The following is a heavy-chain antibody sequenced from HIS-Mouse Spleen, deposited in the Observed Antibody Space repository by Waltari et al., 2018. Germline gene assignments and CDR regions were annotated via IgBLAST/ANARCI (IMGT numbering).Heavy chain of an antibody. CDR1: GGSISSSSYY. V-gene: IGHV4-39*07. CDR3: ARGTVSSGYYYYYGMDV. Sequence: QLQLQESGPGLVKPSETLSLTCTVSGGSISSSSYYWGWIRPPPGKGREGIGSIYYRGSTYYNPTLKNAVNISVAPSKNQFSLKLSSVTAADTAVYYCARGTVSSGYYYYYGMDVWGQWTTATVSS. CDR2: IYYRGST. J-gene: IGHJ6*02. D-gene: IGHD6-6*01.